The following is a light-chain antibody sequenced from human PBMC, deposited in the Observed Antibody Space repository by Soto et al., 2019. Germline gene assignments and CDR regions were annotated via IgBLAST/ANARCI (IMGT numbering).Light chain of an antibody. CDR3: CSYAGHSTYV. V-gene: IGLV2-23*01. Sequence: QSALTQPASVSGSPGQSITISCTGISNDIGGYYLVSWYQQHPGQAPKLIIYEDTKRPSGVSNRFSGSTSDSTPSLTISGLQAEDEADYYCCSYAGHSTYVFAGGTKSPS. CDR2: EDT. J-gene: IGLJ1*01. CDR1: SNDIGGYYL.